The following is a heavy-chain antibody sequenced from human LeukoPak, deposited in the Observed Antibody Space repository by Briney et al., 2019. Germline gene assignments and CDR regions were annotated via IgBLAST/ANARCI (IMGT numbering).Heavy chain of an antibody. Sequence: GRSLRLSCAASGFTFSSYAISWVRQAPGQGLEWMGWISAYNGNTNYAQKLQGRVTMTTDTSTSTAYMELRSLRSDDTAVYYCARDRAYYYDSSGSDYWGQGTLVTVSS. CDR3: ARDRAYYYDSSGSDY. CDR2: ISAYNGNT. D-gene: IGHD3-22*01. CDR1: GFTFSSYA. J-gene: IGHJ4*02. V-gene: IGHV1-18*01.